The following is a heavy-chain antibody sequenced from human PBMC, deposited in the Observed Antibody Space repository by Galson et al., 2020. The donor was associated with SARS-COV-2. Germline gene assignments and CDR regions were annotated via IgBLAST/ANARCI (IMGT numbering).Heavy chain of an antibody. CDR2: ISAYHGNT. D-gene: IGHD3-22*01. CDR3: AREDSYYYDSSGYYDYLEH. J-gene: IGHJ4*02. V-gene: IGHV1-18*01. Sequence: ASVKVSCKTSGYTFTTYGINWVRQAPGQSPEWMGWISAYHGNTNYAPRFKGRVNMTIDTSTSTAYMELRSLRSDDTAVYYCAREDSYYYDSSGYYDYLEHWGQGSLVTVSS. CDR1: GYTFTTYG.